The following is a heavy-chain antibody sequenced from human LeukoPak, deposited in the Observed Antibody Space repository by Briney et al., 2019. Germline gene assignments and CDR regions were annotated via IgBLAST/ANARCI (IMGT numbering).Heavy chain of an antibody. Sequence: PGESLRLSCAASGFTVSSYSMNWVRQAPGKGLEWVSSISSSSSYIYYADSVKGRFTISRDNAKNSLYLQMNSLRAEDTAVYYCARDCSSGYYDFWSGYWAFDIWGQGTMVTVSS. V-gene: IGHV3-21*01. CDR2: ISSSSSYI. J-gene: IGHJ3*02. CDR3: ARDCSSGYYDFWSGYWAFDI. D-gene: IGHD3-3*01. CDR1: GFTVSSYS.